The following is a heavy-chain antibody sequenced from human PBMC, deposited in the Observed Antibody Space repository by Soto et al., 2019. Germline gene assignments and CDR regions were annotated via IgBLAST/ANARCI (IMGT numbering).Heavy chain of an antibody. V-gene: IGHV1-8*01. Sequence: QVQLVQSGAEVKKPGASVKVSCKASGYTFTSYDINWVRQATGQGLEWMGWMNPNSGNTGYAQKFQGGVSITRDTSIRTAYMELSDLRSEDRAVYWCALGGRDCCSWYFDLWGRGTLVTVSS. D-gene: IGHD2-21*01. CDR2: MNPNSGNT. CDR1: GYTFTSYD. CDR3: ALGGRDCCSWYFDL. J-gene: IGHJ2*01.